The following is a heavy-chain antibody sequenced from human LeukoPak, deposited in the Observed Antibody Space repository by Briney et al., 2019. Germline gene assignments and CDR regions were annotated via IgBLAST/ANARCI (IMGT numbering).Heavy chain of an antibody. J-gene: IGHJ5*02. D-gene: IGHD1-26*01. CDR1: GYTFTSYY. CDR3: ARDNSVGDNAWWFDP. V-gene: IGHV1-46*01. Sequence: ASVKVSCKASGYTFTSYYMHWVRQAPGQGLEWMGLINPTGGGTGYAQKFQGRVTMTRDMSTSTDYMELSSLRSEDTAIYYCARDNSVGDNAWWFDPWGQGTLVTVSS. CDR2: INPTGGGT.